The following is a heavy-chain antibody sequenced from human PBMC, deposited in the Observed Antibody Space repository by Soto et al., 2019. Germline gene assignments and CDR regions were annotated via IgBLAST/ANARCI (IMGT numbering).Heavy chain of an antibody. D-gene: IGHD1-26*01. Sequence: ASETLSLTCTVSGGSISSSSYYWGWIRQPPGKGLEWIGSIYYSGSTYYNPSLKSRVTISVDTSKNQFSLKLSSVTAADTAVYYCARGHSGSYHEVNYYYYYGMDVWGQGTTVTVSS. CDR2: IYYSGST. J-gene: IGHJ6*02. CDR3: ARGHSGSYHEVNYYYYYGMDV. CDR1: GGSISSSSYY. V-gene: IGHV4-39*01.